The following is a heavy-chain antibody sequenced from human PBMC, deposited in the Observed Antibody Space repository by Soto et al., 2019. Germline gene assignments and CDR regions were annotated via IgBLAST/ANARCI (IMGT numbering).Heavy chain of an antibody. V-gene: IGHV4-30-4*08. CDR3: AREDDGGDRDYYGLDV. CDR1: GGTIISEYFH. CDR2: IHYTGSI. Sequence: SETLSLTCTVSGGTIISEYFHWTWIRQSPGKGLEWIGYIHYTGSIMYNPSFKSRLTMAVDTTKNQFSLQLTSVTAADTAVYFCAREDDGGDRDYYGLDVWGQGTTVTVS. D-gene: IGHD2-21*02. J-gene: IGHJ6*02.